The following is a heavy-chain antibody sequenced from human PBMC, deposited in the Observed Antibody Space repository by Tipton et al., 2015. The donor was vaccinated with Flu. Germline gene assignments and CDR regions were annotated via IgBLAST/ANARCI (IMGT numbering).Heavy chain of an antibody. CDR1: GFRFNTFW. D-gene: IGHD6-19*01. CDR3: AGGSGWLITD. V-gene: IGHV3-7*01. CDR2: IKQDASEK. J-gene: IGHJ4*02. Sequence: SLRLSCAASGFRFNTFWMNWVRQAPGKGLEWVAIIKQDASEKLYVDSVEGRFTISRDNAKNSLSLQMDSLRGDDTAVYYCAGGSGWLITDWGPGTLVTVSS.